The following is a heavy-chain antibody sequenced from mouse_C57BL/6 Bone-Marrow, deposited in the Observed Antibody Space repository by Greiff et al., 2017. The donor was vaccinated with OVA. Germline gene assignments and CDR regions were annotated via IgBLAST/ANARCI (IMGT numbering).Heavy chain of an antibody. Sequence: QVQLKQSGAELVKPGASVKLSCKASGYTFTSYWMHWVKQRPGQGLEWIGNINPSNGGTNYNEKFKSKATLTVDKSSSTAYMQLSSLTSEDSAVYYCATGGLREYYYAMDYWGQGTSVTVSS. D-gene: IGHD2-4*01. V-gene: IGHV1-53*01. CDR3: ATGGLREYYYAMDY. J-gene: IGHJ4*01. CDR1: GYTFTSYW. CDR2: INPSNGGT.